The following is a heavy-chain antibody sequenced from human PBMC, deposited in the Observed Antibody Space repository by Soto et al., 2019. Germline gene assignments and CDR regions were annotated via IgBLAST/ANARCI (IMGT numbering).Heavy chain of an antibody. V-gene: IGHV1-2*02. CDR3: ARESGYPQENYGMDV. Sequence: ASVKVSCKASGYTFTGYYMHWVRQAPRQGLEWMGWINPNSGGTNYAQKFQGRVTMTRDTSISTAYMELSRLRSDDTAVYYCARESGYPQENYGMDVWGQGTTVTVSS. J-gene: IGHJ6*02. CDR2: INPNSGGT. CDR1: GYTFTGYY. D-gene: IGHD3-22*01.